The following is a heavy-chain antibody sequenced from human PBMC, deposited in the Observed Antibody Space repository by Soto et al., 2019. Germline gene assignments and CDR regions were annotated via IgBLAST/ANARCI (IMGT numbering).Heavy chain of an antibody. Sequence: QVQLVQSGAEVKKPGASVKVSCKASGYTFTSYGISWVRQAPGQGLEWMGWISANTGNTNFAQKLQGRVTMTTDTSTSTAYMELRSLRSDDTAVYYCAGDGRYSGSYGGYYFDYWGQGTLVTVSS. D-gene: IGHD1-26*01. CDR2: ISANTGNT. V-gene: IGHV1-18*01. CDR3: AGDGRYSGSYGGYYFDY. J-gene: IGHJ4*02. CDR1: GYTFTSYG.